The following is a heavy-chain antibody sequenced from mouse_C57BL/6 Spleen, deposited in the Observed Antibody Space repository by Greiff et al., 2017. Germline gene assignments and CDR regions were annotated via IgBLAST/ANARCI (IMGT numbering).Heavy chain of an antibody. V-gene: IGHV1-82*01. J-gene: IGHJ4*01. CDR2: IYPGDGDT. D-gene: IGHD1-1*02. CDR3: ARSRGGYYAMDY. Sequence: VQLQQSGPELVKPGASVKISCKASGSAFSSSWLNWVKQRPGKGLEWIGRIYPGDGDTNYNGKFKGKATLAADKSSSTAYMQLSSLTSEDSAVYFCARSRGGYYAMDYWGQGTSVTVSS. CDR1: GSAFSSSW.